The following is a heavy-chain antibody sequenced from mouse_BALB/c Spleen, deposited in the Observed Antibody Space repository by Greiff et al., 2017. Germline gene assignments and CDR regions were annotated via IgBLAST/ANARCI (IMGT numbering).Heavy chain of an antibody. CDR3: AREGRGYDIDY. J-gene: IGHJ4*01. CDR2: IWAGGST. V-gene: IGHV2-9*02. Sequence: VQLQQSGPGLVAPSQSLSITCTVSGFSLTSYGVHWVRQPPGKGLEWLGVIWAGGSTNYNSALMSRLSISKDNSKSQVFLKMNSLQTDDTARYYCAREGRGYDIDYWGQGTSVTVSS. CDR1: GFSLTSYG.